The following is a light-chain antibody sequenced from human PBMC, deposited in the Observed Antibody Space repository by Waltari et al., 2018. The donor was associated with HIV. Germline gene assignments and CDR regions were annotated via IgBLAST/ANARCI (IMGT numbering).Light chain of an antibody. Sequence: QSVLTQPASVSGSPGQSLTLSCTGPTNDIGSYKYVSWYQQSPDHAPQLTIYEVSNRPSGISSRFSGSKSGNTASLTISGLQADDEAYYHCSSYSRGALLFGGGTKVTVL. V-gene: IGLV2-14*01. J-gene: IGLJ2*01. CDR1: TNDIGSYKY. CDR2: EVS. CDR3: SSYSRGALL.